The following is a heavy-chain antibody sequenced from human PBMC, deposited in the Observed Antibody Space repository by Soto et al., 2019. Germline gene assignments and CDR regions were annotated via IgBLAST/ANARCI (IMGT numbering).Heavy chain of an antibody. V-gene: IGHV4-59*08. CDR1: GGSISSYY. Sequence: SETLSLTCTVSGGSISSYYWSWIRQPPGKGLEWIGYMYYGGRTNYNPSLKSRVTISVDTSKMQVSLKLSSVTAADTAVYFCARGTPSPLIVRSSRGPWFDPWGQGTLVTVS. J-gene: IGHJ5*02. D-gene: IGHD2-15*01. CDR2: MYYGGRT. CDR3: ARGTPSPLIVRSSRGPWFDP.